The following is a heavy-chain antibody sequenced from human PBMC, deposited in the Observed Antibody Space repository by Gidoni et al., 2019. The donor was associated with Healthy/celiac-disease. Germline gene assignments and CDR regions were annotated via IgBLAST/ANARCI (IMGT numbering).Heavy chain of an antibody. D-gene: IGHD2-15*01. CDR2: MSGSGGST. CDR3: AKGGYCSGGSCYFSAKFDY. Sequence: VQLLVSGGGLVQPGGSLRLSCRASCFPFSSYAMSLVRQAPGKGLEWVSAMSGSGGSTYYADSGKGRFTISRDNSKNTLYLQMNSLRAEDTAVYYCAKGGYCSGGSCYFSAKFDYWGQGTLVTVSS. CDR1: CFPFSSYA. J-gene: IGHJ4*02. V-gene: IGHV3-23*01.